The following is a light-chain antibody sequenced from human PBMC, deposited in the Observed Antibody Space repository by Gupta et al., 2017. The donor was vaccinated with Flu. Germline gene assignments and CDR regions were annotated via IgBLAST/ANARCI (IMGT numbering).Light chain of an antibody. V-gene: IGKV3-20*01. Sequence: VLTQSPGTLSLSPVETATLSFRTSQNVTRTHLAWYQQRLGQAPRLLIYGISARATGVPDRISGCGSGTDFTLTIISMEPEDFAVYYCQQYSTSPYTFGQGTKLKIK. CDR2: GIS. J-gene: IGKJ2*01. CDR1: QNVTRTH. CDR3: QQYSTSPYT.